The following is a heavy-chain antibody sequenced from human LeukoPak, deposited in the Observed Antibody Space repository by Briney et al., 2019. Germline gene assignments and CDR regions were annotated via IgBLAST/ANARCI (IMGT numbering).Heavy chain of an antibody. CDR1: GFTFSSYA. V-gene: IGHV3-23*01. CDR2: ISGSGGST. Sequence: GGSLRLSCAASGFTFSSYAMSWVRQAPGRGLEWVSAISGSGGSTYDADSVKGRFTISRDNSKHTLYLQMNSLRAEDTAVYYCVSPKYSSAWFFDYWGQGTLVTVSS. J-gene: IGHJ4*02. D-gene: IGHD6-19*01. CDR3: VSPKYSSAWFFDY.